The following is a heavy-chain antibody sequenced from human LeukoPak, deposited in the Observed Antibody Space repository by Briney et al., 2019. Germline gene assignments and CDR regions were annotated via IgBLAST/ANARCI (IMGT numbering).Heavy chain of an antibody. CDR3: ARGYDFWSGIFDY. Sequence: PSETLSLPCTVSGGSLSSYYWNWIRQPPGKGLEWIGYIYYSGSTNYNPSLKSRVTISVDMSKNQFSLKLSSVTAADTAVYYCARGYDFWSGIFDYWGQGTLVTVSS. J-gene: IGHJ4*02. V-gene: IGHV4-59*01. D-gene: IGHD3-3*01. CDR1: GGSLSSYY. CDR2: IYYSGST.